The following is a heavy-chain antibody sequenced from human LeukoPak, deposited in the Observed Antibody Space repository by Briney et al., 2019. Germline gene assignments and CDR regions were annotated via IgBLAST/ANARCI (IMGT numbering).Heavy chain of an antibody. CDR2: IYRSGST. CDR1: GFTVSSNY. V-gene: IGHV3-53*01. J-gene: IGHJ4*02. D-gene: IGHD4-17*01. Sequence: PGGSLRLSCAASGFTVSSNYMSWVRQAPGKGLEWVSVIYRSGSTYYADSVKGRFSISRDNSKNTLYLQMNSLRAEDTAVYYCARELRDYGDSLVVLGYWGQGTLVTVSS. CDR3: ARELRDYGDSLVVLGY.